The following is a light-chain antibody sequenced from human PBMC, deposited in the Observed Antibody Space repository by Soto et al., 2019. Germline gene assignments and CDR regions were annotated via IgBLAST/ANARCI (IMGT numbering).Light chain of an antibody. V-gene: IGKV3-11*01. Sequence: TQSPSSLSASVGDRVTITCRASQSVSSYLAWYQQKPGQAPRLLIHDASNRATGIPARFSGSGSGTDFTLTISSLEPEDFAVYYCQQRSNWLTFGQGTRLEIK. CDR2: DAS. CDR1: QSVSSY. CDR3: QQRSNWLT. J-gene: IGKJ5*01.